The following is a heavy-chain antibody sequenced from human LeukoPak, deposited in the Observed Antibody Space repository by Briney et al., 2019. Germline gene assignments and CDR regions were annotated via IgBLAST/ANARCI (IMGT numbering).Heavy chain of an antibody. CDR2: ISYDGSNK. D-gene: IGHD3-9*01. J-gene: IGHJ4*02. CDR1: GFTFSSYA. V-gene: IGHV3-30-3*01. CDR3: ARAYYDILTGYYDY. Sequence: GRSLRLSCAASGFTFSSYAMHWVRQAPGKGLEWAAVISYDGSNKYYADSVKGRFTISRDNSKNTLYLQMNSLRAEDTAVYYCARAYYDILTGYYDYWGQGTLVTVSS.